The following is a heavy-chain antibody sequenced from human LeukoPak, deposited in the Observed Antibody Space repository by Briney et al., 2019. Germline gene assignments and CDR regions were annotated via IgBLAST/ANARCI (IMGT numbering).Heavy chain of an antibody. V-gene: IGHV4-59*01. CDR1: GGSISSYY. CDR3: ARMDTALYPGYQYYYDMDV. J-gene: IGHJ6*02. CDR2: IYYDGST. D-gene: IGHD5-18*01. Sequence: PSETLSLTCTVSGGSISSYYWSWIRQPPGKGLEWIGYIYYDGSTNCNPSLKSRVTISVDTSKNQFSLKLSSVTAADTAVYYCARMDTALYPGYQYYYDMDVWGQGTTVTVSS.